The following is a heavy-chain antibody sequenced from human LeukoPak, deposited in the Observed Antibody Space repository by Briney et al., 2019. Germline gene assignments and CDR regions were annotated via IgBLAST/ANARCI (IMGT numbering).Heavy chain of an antibody. CDR1: GFTFSSDA. CDR3: AKDRGRTWVQVAN. V-gene: IGHV3-23*01. J-gene: IGHJ4*02. D-gene: IGHD2-15*01. CDR2: ISGSGGST. Sequence: GGSLRLSCIGTGFTFSSDAMGWVRQVPGKGLEWVSGISGSGGSTYYADSVKGRFTISRDNSKNTLYLQMNSLRVEDTAVYYCAKDRGRTWVQVANWGQGTLVTVSS.